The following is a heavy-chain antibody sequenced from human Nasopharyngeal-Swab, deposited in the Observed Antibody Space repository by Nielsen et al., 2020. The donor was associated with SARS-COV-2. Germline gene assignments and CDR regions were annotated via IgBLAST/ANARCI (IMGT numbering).Heavy chain of an antibody. CDR3: TSSIAAAGSRYYYYYMDV. CDR2: IRSKANSYAT. D-gene: IGHD6-13*01. Sequence: GESLKISCAASGFTFSGSAMHWVRQASGKGLEWVGRIRSKANSYATAYAASVKGRFTISRDDSKNTAYLQMNSLKTEDTAVYYRTSSIAAAGSRYYYYYMDVWGKGTTVTVSS. J-gene: IGHJ6*03. CDR1: GFTFSGSA. V-gene: IGHV3-73*01.